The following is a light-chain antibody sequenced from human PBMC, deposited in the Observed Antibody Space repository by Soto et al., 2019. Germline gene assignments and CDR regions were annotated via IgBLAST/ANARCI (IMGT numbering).Light chain of an antibody. Sequence: EIVMTQSPSTLSVSPGERATLSCRASQSVSIDLAWYQQTPGQAPRLLIYGASTRGTGIPGMFSGSASGTEFPLIIRSLPYEYFTVFYCQQYNKWPLTFGQGTKVEIK. V-gene: IGKV3-15*01. CDR3: QQYNKWPLT. CDR1: QSVSID. J-gene: IGKJ1*01. CDR2: GAS.